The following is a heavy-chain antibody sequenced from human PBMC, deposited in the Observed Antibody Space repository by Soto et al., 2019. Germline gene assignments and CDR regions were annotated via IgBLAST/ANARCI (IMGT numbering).Heavy chain of an antibody. D-gene: IGHD3-3*01. J-gene: IGHJ4*02. CDR1: GFTFSSYA. CDR2: ISYDGSNK. CDR3: AREGTRPYYDFWSGYFDY. V-gene: IGHV3-30-3*01. Sequence: PGGSLRLSCAASGFTFSSYAMHWVRQAPGKGLEWVAVISYDGSNKYYADSVKGRFTISRDNSKNTLYLQMNSLKAEDTAVYYFAREGTRPYYDFWSGYFDYWGQGTLVTVSS.